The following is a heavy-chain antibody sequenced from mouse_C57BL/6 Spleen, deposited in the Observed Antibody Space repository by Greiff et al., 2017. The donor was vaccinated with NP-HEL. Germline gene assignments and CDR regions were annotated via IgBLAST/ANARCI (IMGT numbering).Heavy chain of an antibody. D-gene: IGHD2-5*01. CDR3: ARHYSNYPAWFAY. V-gene: IGHV5-9*01. CDR1: GFTFSSYT. Sequence: EVHLVESGGGLVKPGGSLKLSCAASGFTFSSYTMSWVRQTPEKRLEWVATISGGGGNTYYPDSVKGRFTISRDNAKNTLYLQMSSLRSEDTALYYCARHYSNYPAWFAYWGQGTLVTVSA. CDR2: ISGGGGNT. J-gene: IGHJ3*01.